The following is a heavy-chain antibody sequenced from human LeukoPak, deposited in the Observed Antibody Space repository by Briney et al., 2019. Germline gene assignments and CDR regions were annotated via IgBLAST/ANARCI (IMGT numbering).Heavy chain of an antibody. CDR3: ARGYSGYGNPIDY. V-gene: IGHV1-2*02. J-gene: IGHJ4*02. CDR2: INPNSGGT. CDR1: GYTFTGYY. Sequence: GASVKASCKASGYTFTGYYMHWVRQAPGQGLEWMGWINPNSGGTNYAQKFQGRVTMTRDTSISTAYMELSRLRSDDTAVYYCARGYSGYGNPIDYWGQGTLVTVSS. D-gene: IGHD5-12*01.